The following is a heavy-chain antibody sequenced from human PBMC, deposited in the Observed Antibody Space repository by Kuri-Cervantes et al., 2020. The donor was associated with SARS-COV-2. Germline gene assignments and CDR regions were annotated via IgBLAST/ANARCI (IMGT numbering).Heavy chain of an antibody. Sequence: GESLKISCAASGFTFSSYAMSWVRQAPGKGLEWVSAISGSGGSTYYADSVKGRFTISRDNSKNTLYLQMNSLRAEDTAVYYCAFPTYYYDSSGYPNYWGQGTLVTVSS. V-gene: IGHV3-23*01. CDR3: AFPTYYYDSSGYPNY. CDR2: ISGSGGST. CDR1: GFTFSSYA. D-gene: IGHD3-22*01. J-gene: IGHJ4*02.